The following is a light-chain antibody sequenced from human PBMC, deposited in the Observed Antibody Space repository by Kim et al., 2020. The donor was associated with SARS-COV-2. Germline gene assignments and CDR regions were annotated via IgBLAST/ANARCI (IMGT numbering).Light chain of an antibody. CDR2: QDS. V-gene: IGLV3-1*01. CDR1: KLGDKY. J-gene: IGLJ2*01. Sequence: VSPGKKASITCYGDKLGDKYACWYQQKPGQSPVLVIYQDSKRPSGIPERFSGSNSGNTATLTISGTQAMDEADYYCQAWDSSTRVFGGGTKLTVL. CDR3: QAWDSSTRV.